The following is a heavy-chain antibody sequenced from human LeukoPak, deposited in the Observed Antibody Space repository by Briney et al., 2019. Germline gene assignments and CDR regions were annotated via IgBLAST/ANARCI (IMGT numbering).Heavy chain of an antibody. V-gene: IGHV3-11*01. CDR1: GFIFSDYY. Sequence: GGSLRLSCAASGFIFSDYYMAWIRQAPGKGLECVSYISIGATTIYYADSVKGRFTISRDNAKNSLYLQMNSLRAEDTAVYYCAKGSGSTVHFDYWGQGTLVTVSS. J-gene: IGHJ4*02. CDR3: AKGSGSTVHFDY. D-gene: IGHD5-12*01. CDR2: ISIGATTI.